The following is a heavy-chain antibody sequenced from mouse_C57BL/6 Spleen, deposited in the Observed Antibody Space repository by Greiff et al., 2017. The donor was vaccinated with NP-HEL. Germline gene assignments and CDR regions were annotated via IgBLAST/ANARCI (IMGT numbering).Heavy chain of an antibody. Sequence: VQLQESGAELARPGASVKMSCKASGYTFTSYTMHWVKQRPGQGLEWIGYINPSSGYTKYNQKFKDKATLTADKSSSTAYMQLSSLTSEDSAVYYCARSRGYYGSSYDAMDYWGQGTSVTVSS. CDR2: INPSSGYT. CDR3: ARSRGYYGSSYDAMDY. V-gene: IGHV1-4*01. CDR1: GYTFTSYT. D-gene: IGHD1-1*01. J-gene: IGHJ4*01.